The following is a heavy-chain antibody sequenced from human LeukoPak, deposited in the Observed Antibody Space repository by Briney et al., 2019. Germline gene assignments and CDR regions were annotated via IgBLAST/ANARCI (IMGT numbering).Heavy chain of an antibody. CDR3: ARVGYYGSGNDY. V-gene: IGHV4-59*01. CDR1: GGSISSYY. D-gene: IGHD3-10*01. CDR2: IYYSGST. J-gene: IGHJ4*02. Sequence: PSETLSLTCTVSGGSISSYYWSWIRQPPGKGLEWIGYIYYSGSTNYNPSLKSRVTISVDTSKNQFSLKLSSVTAADTAVYYCARVGYYGSGNDYWGQGTLVTVSS.